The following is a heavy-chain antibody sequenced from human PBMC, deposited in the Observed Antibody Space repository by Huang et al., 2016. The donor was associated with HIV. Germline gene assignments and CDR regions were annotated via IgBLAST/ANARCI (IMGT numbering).Heavy chain of an antibody. CDR1: GFTVSTNY. CDR3: AKEGDTGAALGY. V-gene: IGHV3-53*01. Sequence: EVQLVESGGGLIQPGGSLRLSCAASGFTVSTNYMTWVRQAPGKGRGGVSLIYSGGTTYYADSGKGRFTISRDDSENTLYLHMTSLRAGDTAVYYCAKEGDTGAALGYWGQGTLVTVS. J-gene: IGHJ4*02. D-gene: IGHD2-8*02. CDR2: IYSGGTT.